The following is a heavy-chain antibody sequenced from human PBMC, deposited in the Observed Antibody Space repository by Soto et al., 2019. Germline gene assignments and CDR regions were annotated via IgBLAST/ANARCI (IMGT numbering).Heavy chain of an antibody. CDR2: IYRDDDK. V-gene: IGHV2-5*02. J-gene: IGHJ4*02. CDR3: AHHMRGRGGDY. CDR1: GFSLSTSEVG. Sequence: QITLEDSGPTLVKPTQTLTLTCTFSGFSLSTSEVGVGWIRQPPGKALEWLALIYRDDDKRYSPSLKSRLTITKDTSNNQVVLTMTNMDPVDTATYYCAHHMRGRGGDYWGQGTLVTVSS. D-gene: IGHD3-16*01.